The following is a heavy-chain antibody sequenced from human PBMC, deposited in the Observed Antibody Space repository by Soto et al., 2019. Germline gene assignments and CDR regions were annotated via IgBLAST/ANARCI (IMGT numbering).Heavy chain of an antibody. D-gene: IGHD6-6*01. CDR1: GGTFSSYA. CDR3: ARDQDSSSSEWFDP. CDR2: IIPIFGTA. Sequence: VASVKVSCKASGGTFSSYAISWVRQAPGQGLEWMGGIIPIFGTANYAQKFQGRVTITADKSTSTAYMELSSLRSEDTAVYYCARDQDSSSSEWFDPWGQGTLVTVSS. V-gene: IGHV1-69*06. J-gene: IGHJ5*02.